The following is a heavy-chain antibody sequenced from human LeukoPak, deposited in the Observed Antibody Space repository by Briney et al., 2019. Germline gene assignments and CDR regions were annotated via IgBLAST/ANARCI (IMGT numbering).Heavy chain of an antibody. CDR2: TSDRGDYT. D-gene: IGHD1-7*01. V-gene: IGHV3-23*01. J-gene: IGHJ4*02. CDR3: ARKAQYNGHYPLDY. CDR1: GFTFTSYS. Sequence: GGSLRLSCAASGFTFTSYSMSWVRQAPGKGLEWVSGTSDRGDYTYYADSVKGRFTISRDSSKNTLFLQMNSLRAEDTALYFCARKAQYNGHYPLDYWGQGTLVAVSS.